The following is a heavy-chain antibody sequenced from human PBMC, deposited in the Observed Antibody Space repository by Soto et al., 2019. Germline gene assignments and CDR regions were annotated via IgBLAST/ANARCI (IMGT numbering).Heavy chain of an antibody. D-gene: IGHD3-10*01. CDR1: CYSIISGYY. V-gene: IGHV4-38-2*01. CDR3: ARVGGYGMDV. Sequence: SETLSLTSAFSCYSIISGYYWGWIRQPPGKGLAWIGSIYHSGSTYNNPSLKSRVTISVDTSKNQFSLKLSSVTAADTAVYYCARVGGYGMDVWGQGTTVTVSS. CDR2: IYHSGST. J-gene: IGHJ6*02.